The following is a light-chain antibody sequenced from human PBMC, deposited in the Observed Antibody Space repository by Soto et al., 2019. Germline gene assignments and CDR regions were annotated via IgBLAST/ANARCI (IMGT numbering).Light chain of an antibody. J-gene: IGLJ1*01. CDR1: SSDVGSRNL. CDR2: EAS. Sequence: QSLLTQPASVSGSPGQSITISCTGTSSDVGSRNLVSWYQQYPGKAPKLIIFEASKRPSGVSNRLSGSKSGSTASLTISGLQAEDEADYYCCSHAGSRTYGFGSWTKVTV. CDR3: CSHAGSRTYG. V-gene: IGLV2-23*01.